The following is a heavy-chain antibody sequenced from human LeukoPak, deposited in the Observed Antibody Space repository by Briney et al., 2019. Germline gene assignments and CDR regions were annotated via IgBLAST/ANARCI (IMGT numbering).Heavy chain of an antibody. CDR2: INHSGST. CDR3: ARGLRTSIAAAGNNKYAFDI. J-gene: IGHJ3*02. CDR1: GGSFSGYY. V-gene: IGHV4-34*01. Sequence: SETLSLTCAVYGGSFSGYYWSWIRQPPGKGLEWIGEINHSGSTSYNPSLKSRVTISVDTSKNQFSLKLSSVTAADTAVYYCARGLRTSIAAAGNNKYAFDIWGQGTMVTVSS. D-gene: IGHD6-13*01.